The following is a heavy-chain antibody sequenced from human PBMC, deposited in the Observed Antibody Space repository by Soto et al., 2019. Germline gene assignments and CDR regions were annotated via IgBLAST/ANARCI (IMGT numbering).Heavy chain of an antibody. D-gene: IGHD4-4*01. V-gene: IGHV3-11*06. J-gene: IGHJ4*02. CDR2: ISSSSTYT. CDR1: GFTFSDYY. Sequence: PGGSLRLSCVASGFTFSDYYMNWIRQAPGKGLEWISYISSSSTYTNYADSVKGRFTISRDNAKNSLYLQMNSLRAEDTAVYYCARAFSATTPAHWGQGTLVTVSS. CDR3: ARAFSATTPAH.